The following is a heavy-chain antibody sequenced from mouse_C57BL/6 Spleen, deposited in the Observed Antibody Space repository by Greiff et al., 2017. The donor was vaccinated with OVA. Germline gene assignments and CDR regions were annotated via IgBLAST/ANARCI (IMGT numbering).Heavy chain of an antibody. D-gene: IGHD1-1*02. CDR1: GYTFTSYW. CDR3: AREDMILSYAMDY. Sequence: QVQLQQPGTDLVKPGASVKLSCKASGYTFTSYWMHWVKQRPGQGLEWIGNINPSNGGTNYNETLQSKATLTVDKASSTAYMQLSSLTSENAAVYYCAREDMILSYAMDYWGQGTSVTVSS. J-gene: IGHJ4*01. CDR2: INPSNGGT. V-gene: IGHV1-53*01.